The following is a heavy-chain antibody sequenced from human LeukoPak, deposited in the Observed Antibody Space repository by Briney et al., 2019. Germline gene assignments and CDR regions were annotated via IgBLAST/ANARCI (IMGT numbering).Heavy chain of an antibody. CDR1: GYTFTSYG. D-gene: IGHD6-6*01. CDR3: ARDQYYSSSVSPPFDP. Sequence: ASVKVSCKASGYTFTSYGISWVRQAPGQGLEWMGWISAYNGNTNYAQKLQGRVTMTTDTSTSTAYMELRSLTSDDTAVYYCARDQYYSSSVSPPFDPWGQGTLVTVSS. J-gene: IGHJ5*02. CDR2: ISAYNGNT. V-gene: IGHV1-18*01.